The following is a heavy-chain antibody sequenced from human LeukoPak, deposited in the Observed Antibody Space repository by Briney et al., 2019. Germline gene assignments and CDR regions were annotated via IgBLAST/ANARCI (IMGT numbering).Heavy chain of an antibody. CDR3: ASGCSGGSCYSIVGYAFDY. D-gene: IGHD2-15*01. J-gene: IGHJ4*02. Sequence: GGSLRLSRAASGFTFSSYSMNWVRQAPGKGLGWVSSIGSDSSYIYYADSVKGRFTISRDNAKNSLYLQMSSLRAENTAVYYCASGCSGGSCYSIVGYAFDYWGQGTLVTVSS. V-gene: IGHV3-21*01. CDR2: IGSDSSYI. CDR1: GFTFSSYS.